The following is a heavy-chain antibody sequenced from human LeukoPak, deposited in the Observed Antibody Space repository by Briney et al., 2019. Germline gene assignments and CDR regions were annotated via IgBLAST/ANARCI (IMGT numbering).Heavy chain of an antibody. CDR2: IVVGSGNT. Sequence: ASVKVSCKASGFTFTSSAVQWVRQARGQRLEWIGWIVVGSGNTNYAQKFQERVAITRDMSTSTAYMELSSLRSEDTAVYYCAAWYSGSYTGVYYFDYWGQGTLVTVSS. J-gene: IGHJ4*02. V-gene: IGHV1-58*01. CDR1: GFTFTSSA. D-gene: IGHD1-26*01. CDR3: AAWYSGSYTGVYYFDY.